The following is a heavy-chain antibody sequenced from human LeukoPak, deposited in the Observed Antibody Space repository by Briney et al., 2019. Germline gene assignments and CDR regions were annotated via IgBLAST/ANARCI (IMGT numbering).Heavy chain of an antibody. D-gene: IGHD6-19*01. CDR2: IYYSGST. CDR1: GGSIRSGDYY. V-gene: IGHV4-30-4*08. CDR3: ARAGVAVAGSAFDI. J-gene: IGHJ3*02. Sequence: SETLSLTCTVSGGSIRSGDYYWSWIRQPPGKGLEWIGYIYYSGSTYYNPSLKSRVTISVDTSKNQFTLKLSSVTAADTAVHYCARAGVAVAGSAFDIWGQGTMVTVSS.